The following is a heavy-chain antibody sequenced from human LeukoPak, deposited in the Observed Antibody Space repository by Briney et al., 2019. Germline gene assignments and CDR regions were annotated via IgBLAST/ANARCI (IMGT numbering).Heavy chain of an antibody. CDR3: ASSSSSFIPLDP. D-gene: IGHD6-6*01. Sequence: GESLQISCQGSGSIFTSYWIGWVRQLPGKGLEWMGIIYPGDSDTRYSPSFQGQVTISADKSISTAYLQWSSLKASDTAMYYCASSSSSFIPLDPWGQGTLVTVSS. V-gene: IGHV5-51*01. CDR1: GSIFTSYW. J-gene: IGHJ5*02. CDR2: IYPGDSDT.